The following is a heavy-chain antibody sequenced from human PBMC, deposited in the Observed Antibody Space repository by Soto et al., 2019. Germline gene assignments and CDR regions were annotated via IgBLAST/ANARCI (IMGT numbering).Heavy chain of an antibody. V-gene: IGHV1-24*01. CDR1: GYTLTELS. Sequence: ASVKVSCKVSGYTLTELSMHWVRQAPGKGLEWVGGFDPEDGETIYAQKFQGRVTMTEDTSTDTAYMELSSLRSEDTAVYYCATVGGYSSSWYGAGMDVWGQGTTVTVSS. CDR2: FDPEDGET. CDR3: ATVGGYSSSWYGAGMDV. D-gene: IGHD6-13*01. J-gene: IGHJ6*02.